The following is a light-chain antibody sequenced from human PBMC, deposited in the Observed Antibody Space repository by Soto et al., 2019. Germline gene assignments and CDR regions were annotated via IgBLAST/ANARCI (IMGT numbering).Light chain of an antibody. CDR2: GAS. V-gene: IGKV3-15*01. Sequence: EIVMTQSPATLSLSPGERATLSCRASQSVSSNLAWYQQRPGQAPRPVIYGASNRATGIPARFSGSGSGTEFTLTISSLQSEDLAVYYCLQYSGWPRTFGHGTKVEIK. CDR1: QSVSSN. J-gene: IGKJ1*01. CDR3: LQYSGWPRT.